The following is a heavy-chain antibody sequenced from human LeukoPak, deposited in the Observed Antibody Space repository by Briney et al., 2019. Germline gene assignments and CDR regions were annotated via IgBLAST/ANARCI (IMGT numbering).Heavy chain of an antibody. J-gene: IGHJ4*02. Sequence: GGSLRLSRAASGFTFSSYSMNCVRQAPGKGLGWVSSISSSSRYIYYADSVKGRFTISRDNAKNSLYLQMTSLRAEDTAVYYCARFRYYDFWSGLGYYFDYWGQGTLVTVSS. D-gene: IGHD3-3*01. CDR3: ARFRYYDFWSGLGYYFDY. CDR2: ISSSSRYI. CDR1: GFTFSSYS. V-gene: IGHV3-21*01.